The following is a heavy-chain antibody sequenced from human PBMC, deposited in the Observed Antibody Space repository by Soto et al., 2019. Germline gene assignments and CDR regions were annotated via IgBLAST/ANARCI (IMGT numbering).Heavy chain of an antibody. CDR2: ISGSGGST. V-gene: IGHV3-23*01. J-gene: IGHJ3*02. D-gene: IGHD6-13*01. CDR1: GFTFSSYA. Sequence: GGSLRLSCAASGFTFSSYAMSWVRQAPGKGLEWVSAISGSGGSTYYADSVKGRFTISRDNSKNTLYLQMNSLRAEDTAVYYCAKDGTGCDKAASGAEAFDIWGQGTMVTVSS. CDR3: AKDGTGCDKAASGAEAFDI.